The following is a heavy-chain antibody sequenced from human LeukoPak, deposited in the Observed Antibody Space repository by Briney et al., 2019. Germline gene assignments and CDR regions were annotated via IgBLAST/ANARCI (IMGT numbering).Heavy chain of an antibody. V-gene: IGHV1-18*01. CDR3: ARGPYCSGGTCYSQYFDY. CDR1: GYTFTSYG. CDR2: ISAYNGNT. Sequence: EASVKDSCKASGYTFTSYGISWVRQAPGQGLEWMGWISAYNGNTNYTQKLQGRVTMTTDTSTSTAYMELRSLRSDDTAVYYCARGPYCSGGTCYSQYFDYWGQGTLVTVSS. D-gene: IGHD2-15*01. J-gene: IGHJ4*02.